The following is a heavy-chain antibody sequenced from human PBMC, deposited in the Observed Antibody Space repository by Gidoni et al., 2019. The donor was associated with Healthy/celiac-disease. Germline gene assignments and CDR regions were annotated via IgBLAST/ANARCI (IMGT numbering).Heavy chain of an antibody. V-gene: IGHV3-21*01. CDR2: ISSSSSYI. CDR1: GFTFSSYS. D-gene: IGHD3-22*01. J-gene: IGHJ4*02. Sequence: EVQLVESGGGLVKPGGSMRLDCAASGFTFSSYSMNWVRQARGKGLEWVSSISSSSSYISYADSVKGRFTISRDNAKDSLYLQMNSLRAEDTAVYYCAREKDSSGYLWDYWGQGTLVTVSS. CDR3: AREKDSSGYLWDY.